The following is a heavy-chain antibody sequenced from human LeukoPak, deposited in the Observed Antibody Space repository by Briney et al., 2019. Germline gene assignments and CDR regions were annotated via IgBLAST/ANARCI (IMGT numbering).Heavy chain of an antibody. CDR3: ARKTYYYDSGSYSKSYYFDY. V-gene: IGHV3-53*01. CDR1: GFTVSSNY. CDR2: IYSGGST. J-gene: IGHJ4*02. Sequence: GGSLRLSCAASGFTVSSNYMSWVRQAPGKGLEWVSVIYSGGSTYYADSVKGRFTISRDNAKNSLFLQLNSLRAEDTAVYYCARKTYYYDSGSYSKSYYFDYWGQGTLVTVSS. D-gene: IGHD3-10*01.